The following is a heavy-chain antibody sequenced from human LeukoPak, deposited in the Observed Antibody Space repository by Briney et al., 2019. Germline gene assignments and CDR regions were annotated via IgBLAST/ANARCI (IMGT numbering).Heavy chain of an antibody. D-gene: IGHD6-6*01. CDR2: ISSNGATT. V-gene: IGHV3-64D*06. J-gene: IGHJ4*02. CDR3: VKDRSIAAPNNDFFDS. CDR1: GFTFSSYS. Sequence: GGSLRLSCAASGFTFSSYSMNWVRQAPGKGLEFVSHISSNGATTYYADSVKGRFTISRDNSKNTLYLQMSSLRADDTAVYYCVKDRSIAAPNNDFFDSWGQGALVTVSS.